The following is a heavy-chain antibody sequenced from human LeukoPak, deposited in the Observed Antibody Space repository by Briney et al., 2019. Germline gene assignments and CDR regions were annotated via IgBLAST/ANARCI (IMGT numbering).Heavy chain of an antibody. Sequence: SETLSLTCTVSGGSISSYYWSWIRQPPGKGLEWIGYIYYSGSTNYNPSLKSRVTISVDTSKNQFSLKLSSVTAADTAVYYCARGSHSSGWCDYWGQGTLVTVSS. J-gene: IGHJ4*02. CDR3: ARGSHSSGWCDY. CDR2: IYYSGST. V-gene: IGHV4-59*01. D-gene: IGHD6-19*01. CDR1: GGSISSYY.